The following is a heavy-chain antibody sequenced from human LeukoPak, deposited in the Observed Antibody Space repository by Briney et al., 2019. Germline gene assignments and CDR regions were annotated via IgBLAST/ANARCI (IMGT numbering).Heavy chain of an antibody. CDR2: ISYDGSNK. D-gene: IGHD3-10*01. V-gene: IGHV3-30*18. CDR1: GFTFSSYD. Sequence: PGRSLRLSCAASGFTFSSYDMHWVRQAPGKGLEWVAVISYDGSNKYYADSVKGRFTISRDNSKNTLYLQMNSLRAEDTAVYYCAKELDYYGSGSYYKGIYYYYGMDVWGQGTTVTVSS. J-gene: IGHJ6*02. CDR3: AKELDYYGSGSYYKGIYYYYGMDV.